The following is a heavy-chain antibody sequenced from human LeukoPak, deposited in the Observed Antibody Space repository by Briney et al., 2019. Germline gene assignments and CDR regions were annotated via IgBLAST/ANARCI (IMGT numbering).Heavy chain of an antibody. CDR2: ISSSSSYI. CDR3: ARADYDSSGFHDY. D-gene: IGHD3-22*01. CDR1: GFTFSSYS. Sequence: GGSLRLSCAASGFTFSSYSMNWDRQAPGKGLEWVSSISSSSSYIYYADSVKGRFTISRDNAKNSLYLQMNSLRAEDTAVYYCARADYDSSGFHDYWGQGTLVTVSS. V-gene: IGHV3-21*01. J-gene: IGHJ4*02.